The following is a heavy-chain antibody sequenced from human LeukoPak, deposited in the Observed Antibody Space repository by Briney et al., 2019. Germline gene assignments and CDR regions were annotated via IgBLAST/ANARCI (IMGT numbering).Heavy chain of an antibody. CDR2: IIPIFGTA. Sequence: GASVKVSCKASGGTFSSYAVSWVRQAPGQGLEWMGGIIPIFGTANYAQKLQGRVTMTTDTSTSTAYMELRSLRSDDTAVYYCARDRTRPPYYYDSSGYYPIDYWGQGTLVTVSS. CDR1: GGTFSSYA. D-gene: IGHD3-22*01. CDR3: ARDRTRPPYYYDSSGYYPIDY. J-gene: IGHJ4*02. V-gene: IGHV1-69*05.